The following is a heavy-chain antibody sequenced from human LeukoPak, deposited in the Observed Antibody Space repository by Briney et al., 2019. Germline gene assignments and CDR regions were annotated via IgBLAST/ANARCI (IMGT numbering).Heavy chain of an antibody. CDR1: GFTFSSYA. D-gene: IGHD6-19*01. CDR2: ISYDGSNK. Sequence: GRSLRLSCAASGFTFSSYAMHWVRQAPGKGLEWVAVISYDGSNKYYADSVKGRFTISRDNSKNTLYLQMNSLRAEDTAVYYCAPSSGWYGIFDHWGQGTLVTVSS. V-gene: IGHV3-30-3*01. CDR3: APSSGWYGIFDH. J-gene: IGHJ4*02.